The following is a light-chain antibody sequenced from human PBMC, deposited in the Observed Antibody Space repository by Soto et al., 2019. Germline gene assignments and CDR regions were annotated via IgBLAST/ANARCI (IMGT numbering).Light chain of an antibody. CDR3: QQSYSSPRT. Sequence: EIQMTQSPSSLSTSVGDRITITCRASQSISTFLNWYQQKPGKAPKLLLSTASSLQGGVISTFSGSGSGTDFTLTISSLQPEDSATYYCQQSYSSPRTFGHGTKVDI. J-gene: IGKJ1*01. V-gene: IGKV1-39*01. CDR1: QSISTF. CDR2: TAS.